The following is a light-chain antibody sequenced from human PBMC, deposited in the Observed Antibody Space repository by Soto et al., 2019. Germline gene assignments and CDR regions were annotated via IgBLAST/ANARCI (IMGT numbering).Light chain of an antibody. V-gene: IGKV3-11*01. CDR1: QSVNSH. Sequence: EVMLSQSPATLSLSPGERATLSCRASQSVNSHLGWYQQQPGQAPRLLIYDASNRATGIPARFSGSGSGTDFTLTISNLEPEDFAVYYCHQRSKWPLTFGGGTKVDIK. J-gene: IGKJ4*01. CDR3: HQRSKWPLT. CDR2: DAS.